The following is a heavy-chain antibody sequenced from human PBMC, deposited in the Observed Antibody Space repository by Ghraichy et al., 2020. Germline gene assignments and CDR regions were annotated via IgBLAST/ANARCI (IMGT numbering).Heavy chain of an antibody. CDR1: GGSISHYY. J-gene: IGHJ4*02. D-gene: IGHD1-1*01. CDR3: ARANSDNPRFDY. V-gene: IGHV4-59*01. Sequence: SETLSLTCSISGGSISHYYWNWIRQPPGKGLEWNAYGYYSGRTNYNPSLKSRVSISVDTSKNQFSLRLNSVTAADTAVYYCARANSDNPRFDYLGQGTLGTVSS. CDR2: GYYSGRT.